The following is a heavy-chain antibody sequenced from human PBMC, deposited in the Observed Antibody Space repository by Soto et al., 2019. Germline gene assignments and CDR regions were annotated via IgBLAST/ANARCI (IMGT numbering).Heavy chain of an antibody. J-gene: IGHJ6*02. D-gene: IGHD3-3*01. CDR1: GYTFTSYY. Sequence: GASVKVSCKASGYTFTSYYMHWVRQAPGQGLEWMGIINPSGGSTSYAQKFQGRVTMTRGTSTSTVYMELSSLRSEDTAVYYCARDYDFWSGYYKEFHYYGMDVWGQGTTVTVSS. CDR2: INPSGGST. V-gene: IGHV1-46*01. CDR3: ARDYDFWSGYYKEFHYYGMDV.